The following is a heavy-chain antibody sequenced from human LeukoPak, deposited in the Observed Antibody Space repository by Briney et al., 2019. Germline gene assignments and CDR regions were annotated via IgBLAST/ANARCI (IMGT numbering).Heavy chain of an antibody. CDR1: GLIFSSYS. Sequence: GGSLTLFCAVSGLIFSSYSMSWARHAPGKGLEWCSYISSSSSTIYYADSVKGRFTISRDNAKNSLYLQMNSLRAEDTAVYYCARSGSKVRGVYYWGQGTLVTVSS. CDR3: ARSGSKVRGVYY. D-gene: IGHD3-10*01. J-gene: IGHJ4*02. CDR2: ISSSSSTI. V-gene: IGHV3-48*01.